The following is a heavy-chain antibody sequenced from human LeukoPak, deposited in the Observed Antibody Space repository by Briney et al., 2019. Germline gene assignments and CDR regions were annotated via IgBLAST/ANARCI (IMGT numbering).Heavy chain of an antibody. V-gene: IGHV4-39*07. D-gene: IGHD3-10*01. CDR3: ARVPPWELDDY. J-gene: IGHJ4*02. CDR1: GGSISSSSYY. CDR2: IYHSGST. Sequence: PSETLSLTCTVSGGSISSSSYYWGWIRQPPGKGLEWIGSIYHSGSTYYNPSLKSRVTISVDTSKNQFSLKLSSVTAADTAVYYCARVPPWELDDYWGQGTLVTVSS.